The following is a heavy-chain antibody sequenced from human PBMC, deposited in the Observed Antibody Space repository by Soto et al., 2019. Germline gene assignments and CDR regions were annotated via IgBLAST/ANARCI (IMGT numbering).Heavy chain of an antibody. Sequence: QVQLVQSGAEVKKPGSSVKVSCKASGGTFSSYTISWVRQAPGQGLEWMGRIIPILGIANYAQKFQGRVTITEDEATSTAYMELSSLRSEDTAVYYCARLSPGGGGDFDYWGQGTLVTVSS. CDR2: IIPILGIA. CDR1: GGTFSSYT. J-gene: IGHJ4*02. V-gene: IGHV1-69*02. CDR3: ARLSPGGGGDFDY. D-gene: IGHD3-16*01.